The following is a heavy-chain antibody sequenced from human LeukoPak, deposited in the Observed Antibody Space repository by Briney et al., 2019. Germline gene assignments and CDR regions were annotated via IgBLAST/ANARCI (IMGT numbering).Heavy chain of an antibody. CDR2: INHSGST. J-gene: IGHJ4*02. Sequence: SETLSLTCAVYGGSFSGYYWSWIRQPPGKGLEWIGEINHSGSTNYNPSLKSRVTISVDTSKNQFSLKLSSVTAADTAVYHCARGSWANFDYWGQGTLVTVSS. V-gene: IGHV4-34*01. CDR1: GGSFSGYY. CDR3: ARGSWANFDY. D-gene: IGHD6-13*01.